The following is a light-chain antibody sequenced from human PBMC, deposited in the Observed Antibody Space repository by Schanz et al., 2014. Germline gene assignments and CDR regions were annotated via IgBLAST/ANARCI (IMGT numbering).Light chain of an antibody. V-gene: IGKV1-5*01. CDR2: DAS. J-gene: IGKJ1*01. Sequence: DIQMTQSPSTLSASVGYRVTITCRASQPIGNLLAWYQQKPGKAPNLLIYDASSLEGGVPSRFSGSGSGTEFTLTISSLQPDDFATYYCQQYDTYPWTFGQGTKVDIK. CDR3: QQYDTYPWT. CDR1: QPIGNL.